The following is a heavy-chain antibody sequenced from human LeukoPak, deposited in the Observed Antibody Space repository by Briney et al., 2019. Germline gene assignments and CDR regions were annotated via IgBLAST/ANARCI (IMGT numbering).Heavy chain of an antibody. D-gene: IGHD6-19*01. Sequence: SGTLSLTCAVSGGSISSSNWWSWVRQPPGKGLEWIGEVYHSGSTNYNASLGSRVTISIDKSKNQISLKLSSVTAADTAVYYCARLAIAVTPYYFDFWGQGTLVTVSS. V-gene: IGHV4-4*02. CDR3: ARLAIAVTPYYFDF. J-gene: IGHJ4*02. CDR1: GGSISSSNW. CDR2: VYHSGST.